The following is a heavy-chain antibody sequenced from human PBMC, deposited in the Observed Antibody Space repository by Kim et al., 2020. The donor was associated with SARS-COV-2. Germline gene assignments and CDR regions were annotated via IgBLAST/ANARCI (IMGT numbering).Heavy chain of an antibody. V-gene: IGHV4-61*01. D-gene: IGHD4-17*01. J-gene: IGHJ4*02. CDR2: ISYSGRT. CDR3: ARERLGHGEFDC. Sequence: SETLSLTCTVSGASVTGGSYYSWNWMRQSPGKGLEWIGEISYSGRTNYNPSLKGRVTISLDTSNNQFSLRLSSVTAADTAMYYCARERLGHGEFDCWGQGTLVTVSS. CDR1: GASVTGGSYY.